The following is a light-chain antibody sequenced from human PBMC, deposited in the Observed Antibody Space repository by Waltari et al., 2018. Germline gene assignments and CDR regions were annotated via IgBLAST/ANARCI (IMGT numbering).Light chain of an antibody. V-gene: IGKV4-1*01. J-gene: IGKJ2*01. CDR2: WAS. CDR1: LSVLHSSNNKNY. Sequence: DIVMTQSPDSLAVSLGERATINCKSSLSVLHSSNNKNYIDWYQQKPGQPPKLLIYWASTRPSGVPDRFSGSGSGTDFTLTISSLQAADVAVYYCQQYYSTPNTFGQGTKLEIK. CDR3: QQYYSTPNT.